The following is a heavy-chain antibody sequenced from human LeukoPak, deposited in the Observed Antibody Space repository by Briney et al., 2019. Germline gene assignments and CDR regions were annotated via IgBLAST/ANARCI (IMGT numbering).Heavy chain of an antibody. V-gene: IGHV1-46*01. CDR2: INPSDGST. Sequence: GASVKVSCKASGYTFTNYYMHWVRQAPGQGLEWMGIINPSDGSTNYAQNSQGRVTMTRDTSTSTVYMELSSLRSEDTAVYYCARVRDGYNDAYDIWGQGTMVTVPS. CDR1: GYTFTNYY. D-gene: IGHD5-24*01. J-gene: IGHJ3*02. CDR3: ARVRDGYNDAYDI.